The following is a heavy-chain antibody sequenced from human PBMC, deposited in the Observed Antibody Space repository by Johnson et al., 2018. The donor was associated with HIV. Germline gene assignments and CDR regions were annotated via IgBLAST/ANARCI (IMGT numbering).Heavy chain of an antibody. D-gene: IGHD4-23*01. V-gene: IGHV3-11*04. CDR2: ISSIGTTM. CDR1: GFTFSDYY. CDR3: ANLGDYGGNNGFDI. J-gene: IGHJ3*02. Sequence: QVQLVESGGGVVQPGRSLRLSCAASGFTFSDYYMSWIRQAPGKGLEWVSSISSIGTTMYYADSVKGRFTISRNNVRNSLYLQMSSLRAADTAVYYCANLGDYGGNNGFDIWGQGTMVTVSS.